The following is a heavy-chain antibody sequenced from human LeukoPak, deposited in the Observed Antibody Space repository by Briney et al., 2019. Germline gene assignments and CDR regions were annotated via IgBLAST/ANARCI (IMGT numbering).Heavy chain of an antibody. J-gene: IGHJ4*02. CDR1: GFTFSSYS. V-gene: IGHV3-48*02. CDR3: TRYSSGWPYFDY. Sequence: PGGSLRLSCAASGFTFSSYSMNWVSQAPGKGLEWVSYISSSSSTIYYADSVKGRFTISRGNAKNSLYLQMNSLRDEDTAVYYCTRYSSGWPYFDYWGQGTLVTVSS. CDR2: ISSSSSTI. D-gene: IGHD6-19*01.